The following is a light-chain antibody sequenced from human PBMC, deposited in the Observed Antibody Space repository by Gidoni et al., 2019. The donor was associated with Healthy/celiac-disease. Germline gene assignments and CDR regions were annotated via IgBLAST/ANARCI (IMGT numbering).Light chain of an antibody. CDR2: WAS. CDR1: QSVLYSSNNKNY. V-gene: IGKV4-1*01. J-gene: IGKJ2*01. CDR3: QQYYSTPLVT. Sequence: DIVMTRSPDSLAVSLGERAPINCKSSQSVLYSSNNKNYLAWYQQKPGQPPKLLIYWASTRESGVPDRFSGSGSGTDFSLTISSLQAEDVAVYYCQQYYSTPLVTFGQGTKLEIK.